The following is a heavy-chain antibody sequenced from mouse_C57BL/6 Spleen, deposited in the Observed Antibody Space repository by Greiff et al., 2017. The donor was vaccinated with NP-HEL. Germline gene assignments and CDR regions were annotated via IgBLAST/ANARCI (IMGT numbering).Heavy chain of an antibody. CDR1: GFTFSSYA. Sequence: EVQLVESGGGLVKPGGSLKLSCAASGFTFSSYAMSWVRQTPEKRLEWVATISDGGSYTYYPDNVKGRFTISRDNAKNNLYLQMSHLKSEDTAMYYCARDGWLLPMDYWGQGTSVTVSS. D-gene: IGHD2-3*01. CDR3: ARDGWLLPMDY. V-gene: IGHV5-4*01. J-gene: IGHJ4*01. CDR2: ISDGGSYT.